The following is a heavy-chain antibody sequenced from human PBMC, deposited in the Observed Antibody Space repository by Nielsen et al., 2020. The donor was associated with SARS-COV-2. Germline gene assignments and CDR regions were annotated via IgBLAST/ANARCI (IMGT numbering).Heavy chain of an antibody. CDR3: ARDIPSDTAMVTDY. CDR2: IWYDGSNK. V-gene: IGHV3-33*01. J-gene: IGHJ4*02. Sequence: GESLKISCAASGFTFSSYGMHWVRQAPGKGLEWVAVIWYDGSNKYYADSVKGRFTISRDNSKNTLYLQMNSLRAEDTAVYYCARDIPSDTAMVTDYWGQGTLVTVSS. D-gene: IGHD5-18*01. CDR1: GFTFSSYG.